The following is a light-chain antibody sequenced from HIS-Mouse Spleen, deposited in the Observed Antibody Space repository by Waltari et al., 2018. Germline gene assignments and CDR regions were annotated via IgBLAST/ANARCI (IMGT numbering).Light chain of an antibody. CDR3: QQANSFPSFTLFT. J-gene: IGKJ3*01. Sequence: DIQMTQSPSSVSASVGDRVTINCRASQVISSRLAWYQQKPGKAPKLLFYAASSLQSGFPSRFSCSGSGTDFTLTLSSLQPEDFATYYCQQANSFPSFTLFTFGPGTKVDI. CDR2: AAS. V-gene: IGKV1-12*02. CDR1: QVISSR.